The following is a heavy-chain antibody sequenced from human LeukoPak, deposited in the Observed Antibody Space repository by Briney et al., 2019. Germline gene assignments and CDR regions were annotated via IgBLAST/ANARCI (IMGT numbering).Heavy chain of an antibody. Sequence: ETLSLTCAVYGGSFSGYYWSWVRQAPGMGLEWVANINQDGSEKYYVDSVKGRFTISRDNAKNSLYLQMNSLRAEDTAIYYCARAGSLWFGESKFDYWGQGTLVTVSS. J-gene: IGHJ4*02. V-gene: IGHV3-7*03. CDR3: ARAGSLWFGESKFDY. CDR1: GGSFSGYY. D-gene: IGHD3-10*01. CDR2: INQDGSEK.